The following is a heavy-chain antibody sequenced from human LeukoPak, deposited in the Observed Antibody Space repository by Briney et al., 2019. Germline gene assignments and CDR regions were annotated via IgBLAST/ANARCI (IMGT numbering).Heavy chain of an antibody. Sequence: HPGRSLRLSCAASGFTFSSYGMHWVRQAPPKGLEWVAVISYDGSNKYYADSVKGRFTISRDNSKNTLYLQMNSLRAEDTAVYYCAKVGGSPTPGAFDIWGQGTMVTVSS. CDR3: AKVGGSPTPGAFDI. J-gene: IGHJ3*02. D-gene: IGHD2-15*01. CDR1: GFTFSSYG. V-gene: IGHV3-30*18. CDR2: ISYDGSNK.